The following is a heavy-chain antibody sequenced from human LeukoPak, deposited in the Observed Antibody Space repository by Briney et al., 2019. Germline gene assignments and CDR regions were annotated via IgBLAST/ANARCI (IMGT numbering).Heavy chain of an antibody. J-gene: IGHJ6*03. V-gene: IGHV1-2*02. D-gene: IGHD3-22*01. CDR3: ARAPHYYDSSGEYYYYYYMDV. Sequence: EASVKVSCKASGYTFTGYYMPWVRQAPGQGLEWMGWINPNSGGTNYAQKFQGRVTMTRDTSISTAYMELSRLRSDDTAVYYCARAPHYYDSSGEYYYYYYMDVWGKGTTVTVSS. CDR1: GYTFTGYY. CDR2: INPNSGGT.